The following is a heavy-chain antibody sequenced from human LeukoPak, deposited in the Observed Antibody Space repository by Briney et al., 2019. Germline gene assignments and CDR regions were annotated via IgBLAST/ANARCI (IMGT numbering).Heavy chain of an antibody. J-gene: IGHJ4*02. D-gene: IGHD1-26*01. CDR1: GYSISSSYY. CDR2: IYHSGST. CDR3: ARTIVGAANFDY. V-gene: IGHV4-38-2*01. Sequence: PSETLSLTCAVSGYSISSSYYWGWIRQPPGKGLEWIGSIYHSGSTYYNPSLKSRVTISVDTSKNQFSLKLSSVTAADTAVYYCARTIVGAANFDYWGQGTLVTVSS.